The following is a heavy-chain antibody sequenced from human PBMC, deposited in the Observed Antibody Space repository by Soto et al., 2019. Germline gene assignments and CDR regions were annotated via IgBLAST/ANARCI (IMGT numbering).Heavy chain of an antibody. CDR1: GDSINNRSYY. CDR2: IYYSGST. J-gene: IGHJ4*02. CDR3: ARQRTSVVTQAYFDS. Sequence: PSETLSLTCTVTGDSINNRSYYWGWIHQPTGKGLEWIGSIYYSGSTYDNPSLKSRVSMSVDTSKNQFSLKLRSVTAADTALYYCARQRTSVVTQAYFDSWGQGSLVTVS. D-gene: IGHD2-21*02. V-gene: IGHV4-39*01.